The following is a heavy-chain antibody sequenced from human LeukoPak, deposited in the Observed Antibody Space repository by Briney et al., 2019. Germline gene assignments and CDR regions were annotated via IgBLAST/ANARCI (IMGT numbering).Heavy chain of an antibody. Sequence: SETLSLTCIVSGDSISGKYWSWIRRPAGKGLEWLGRIYSSGTTDYSPSLMSRVTMSLDTSKNHISLRLRSVTAADTAVYYCARLDILVPRAVEWFDPWGQGTVVAVSS. CDR3: ARLDILVPRAVEWFDP. CDR2: IYSSGTT. D-gene: IGHD2-2*01. J-gene: IGHJ5*01. CDR1: GDSISGKY. V-gene: IGHV4-4*07.